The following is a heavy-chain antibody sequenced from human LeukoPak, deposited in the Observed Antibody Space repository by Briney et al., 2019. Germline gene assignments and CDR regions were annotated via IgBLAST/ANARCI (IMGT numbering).Heavy chain of an antibody. J-gene: IGHJ5*02. CDR1: GYPISSGYY. Sequence: PSETLSLTCAVSGYPISSGYYWGWIRQPPGKGLEWIGSIYHSGSTYYNPSLKSRVTISVDTSKNQFSLKLSSVTAADTAVYYCTRVIVVVPAATHWFDPWGQGTLVTVSS. CDR3: TRVIVVVPAATHWFDP. CDR2: IYHSGST. V-gene: IGHV4-38-2*01. D-gene: IGHD2-2*01.